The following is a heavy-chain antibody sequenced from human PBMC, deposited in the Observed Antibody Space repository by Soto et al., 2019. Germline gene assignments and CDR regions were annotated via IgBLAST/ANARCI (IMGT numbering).Heavy chain of an antibody. V-gene: IGHV1-3*01. J-gene: IGHJ4*02. CDR2: INAGNGNT. D-gene: IGHD1-26*01. CDR1: GYTFTSYY. Sequence: ASVKVSCKASGYTFTSYYISWVRQAPGQGFEWMGWINAGNGNTKYSQKIQGRVTITRDTSASTAYMQLSSLTSEDTAVYYCARDDSGFSGSHYIDYFNYWGQGALVTVSS. CDR3: ARDDSGFSGSHYIDYFNY.